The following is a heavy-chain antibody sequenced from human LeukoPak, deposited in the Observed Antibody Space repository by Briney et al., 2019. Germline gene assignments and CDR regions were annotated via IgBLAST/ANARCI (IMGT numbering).Heavy chain of an antibody. Sequence: PGGSLRLSCAASGFTFSSYAMSWVRQAPGRGLEWVSAISGSGGSTYYADSVKGRFTISRDNSKNTLYLQMNSLRAEDTAVYYCAKGPADDYGGNSGPRDYWGQGTLVTVSS. D-gene: IGHD4-23*01. CDR1: GFTFSSYA. CDR2: ISGSGGST. V-gene: IGHV3-23*01. J-gene: IGHJ4*02. CDR3: AKGPADDYGGNSGPRDY.